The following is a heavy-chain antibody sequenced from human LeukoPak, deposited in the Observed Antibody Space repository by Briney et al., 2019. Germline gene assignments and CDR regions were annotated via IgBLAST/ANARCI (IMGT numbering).Heavy chain of an antibody. CDR1: GFTFSSYS. V-gene: IGHV3-21*01. CDR3: ARGVVVPAATSGDHSKGLRYRDY. D-gene: IGHD2-2*01. CDR2: ISSSSSYI. Sequence: GGSLRLSCAASGFTFSSYSMNWVRQAPGKGLEWVSSISSSSSYIYYADSVKGRFTISRDNAKNSLYLQMNSLRAEDTAVYYCARGVVVPAATSGDHSKGLRYRDYWGQGTLVTVSS. J-gene: IGHJ4*02.